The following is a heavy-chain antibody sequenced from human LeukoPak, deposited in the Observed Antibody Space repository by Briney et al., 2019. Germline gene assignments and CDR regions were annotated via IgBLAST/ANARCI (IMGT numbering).Heavy chain of an antibody. V-gene: IGHV1-2*04. Sequence: ASVKVSCKASGYTFTGYYMHWVRQAPGQGLEWMGWINPNSGGTNYAQKFQGWVTMTRDTSISTAYMELSRLRSDDTAVYYCARSNHDFWSGYYTFDYWGQGTLVTVPS. CDR3: ARSNHDFWSGYYTFDY. D-gene: IGHD3-3*01. CDR1: GYTFTGYY. J-gene: IGHJ4*02. CDR2: INPNSGGT.